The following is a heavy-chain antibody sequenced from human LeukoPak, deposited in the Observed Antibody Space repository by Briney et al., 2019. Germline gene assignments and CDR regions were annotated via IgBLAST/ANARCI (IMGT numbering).Heavy chain of an antibody. D-gene: IGHD6-13*01. CDR3: AQGRVSSSTWYSTYYYYFYMDV. V-gene: IGHV4-59*01. CDR1: GGSINSYY. CDR2: IDHTGIT. Sequence: PSETLSLTCTVSGGSINSYYWSWIRQPPGKGLEWIGYIDHTGITNYNPSLNSRVTISRDTSKNHFSLELISATAADTAVYFCAQGRVSSSTWYSTYYYYFYMDVWGKGTTVTVSS. J-gene: IGHJ6*03.